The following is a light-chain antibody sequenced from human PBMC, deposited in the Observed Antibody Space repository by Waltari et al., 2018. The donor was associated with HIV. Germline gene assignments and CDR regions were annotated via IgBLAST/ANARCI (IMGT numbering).Light chain of an antibody. CDR1: QSISSW. CDR2: KAS. J-gene: IGKJ1*01. V-gene: IGKV1-5*03. CDR3: QQYNSYPRT. Sequence: DIQMTQSPSTVSASVGDRVTITCRASQSISSWLAWYQQKPGKAPKLLIYKASSLESGVPSRFSGSGSGTEITLTISSLQPDDSATYYCQQYNSYPRTFGQGTKVEIE.